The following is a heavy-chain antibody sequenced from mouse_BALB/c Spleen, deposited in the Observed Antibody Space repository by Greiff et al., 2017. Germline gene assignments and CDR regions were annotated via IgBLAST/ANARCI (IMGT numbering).Heavy chain of an antibody. J-gene: IGHJ2*01. CDR1: GFTFSSFG. CDR2: ISSGSSTI. Sequence: EVKLVESGGGLVQPGGSRKLSCAASGFTFSSFGMHWVRQAPEKGLEWVAYISSGSSTIYYADTVKGRFTISRDNPKNTLFLQMTSLRSEDTAMYYCARSGGNYVSYFDYWGQGTTLTVSS. CDR3: ARSGGNYVSYFDY. D-gene: IGHD2-1*01. V-gene: IGHV5-17*02.